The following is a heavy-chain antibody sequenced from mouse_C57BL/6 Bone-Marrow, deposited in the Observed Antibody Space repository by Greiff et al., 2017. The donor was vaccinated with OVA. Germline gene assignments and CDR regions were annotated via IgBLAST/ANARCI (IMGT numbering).Heavy chain of an antibody. CDR1: GFTFSDFY. J-gene: IGHJ4*01. CDR3: ARDAGYYYAMDY. V-gene: IGHV7-1*01. Sequence: EVKLMESGGGLVQSGRSLRLSCATSGFTFSDFYMEWVRQAPGKGLEWIAASRNKANDYTTEYSASVKGRFIVSRDTYQSILYLQMNALRAEDTAIYYCARDAGYYYAMDYWGQGTSVTVSS. CDR2: SRNKANDYTT.